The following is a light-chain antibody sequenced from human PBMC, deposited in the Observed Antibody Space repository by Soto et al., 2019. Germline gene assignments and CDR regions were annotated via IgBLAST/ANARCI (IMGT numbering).Light chain of an antibody. CDR1: ENVRTK. V-gene: IGKV3-15*01. Sequence: EILMTQSPAILSVSPWEGASLSCRASENVRTKVGWYQQKAGQAPRLLIYGASTRATGIPARFSGSGSGTEFTLTISSLQSEDFAVYSCQQYNNWPITFGQGTRLEI. CDR2: GAS. J-gene: IGKJ5*01. CDR3: QQYNNWPIT.